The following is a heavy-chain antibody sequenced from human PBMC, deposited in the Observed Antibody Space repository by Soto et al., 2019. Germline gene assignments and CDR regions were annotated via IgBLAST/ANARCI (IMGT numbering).Heavy chain of an antibody. CDR3: AREKDGTWPYTFAH. CDR1: GYTFTAFY. Sequence: ASVKVSCKASGYTFTAFYIHWVRQAPGQGPEWMGWINPNSGGTHYVQKFQGWVTMTRDTSISTAYMELSRLRSDDTAVYYCAREKDGTWPYTFAHWGKGSLVPVSS. V-gene: IGHV1-2*04. CDR2: INPNSGGT. J-gene: IGHJ4*02. D-gene: IGHD2-2*02.